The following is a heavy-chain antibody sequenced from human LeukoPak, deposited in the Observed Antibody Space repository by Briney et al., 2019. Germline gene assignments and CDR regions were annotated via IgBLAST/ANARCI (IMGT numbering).Heavy chain of an antibody. CDR2: ISTTVGNT. D-gene: IGHD3-10*01. Sequence: QPGGSPRLSCAASGFTFSTSAMSWVRQAPGKGREWVSSISTTVGNTYYADSVKGRFTISRDNSNNTLYLQMNSPTAEDTAVYYCTKRAEFGGFDPWGQGTLVTVSS. CDR1: GFTFSTSA. J-gene: IGHJ5*02. CDR3: TKRAEFGGFDP. V-gene: IGHV3-23*01.